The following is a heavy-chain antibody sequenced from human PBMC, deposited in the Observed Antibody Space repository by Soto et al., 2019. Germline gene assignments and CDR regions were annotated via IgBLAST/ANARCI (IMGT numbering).Heavy chain of an antibody. J-gene: IGHJ6*02. V-gene: IGHV5-51*01. CDR1: GYRFTSYW. D-gene: IGHD6-13*01. CDR3: ARRTDSSSNGYYYYGMDV. Sequence: GESLKISCKGSGYRFTSYWIGWVRQMPGKGLEWMGIIYPGDSDTRYSPSFQGQVTISADKSISTAYLQWSSLKASDTAMYYCARRTDSSSNGYYYYGMDVWGQGTTVTVSS. CDR2: IYPGDSDT.